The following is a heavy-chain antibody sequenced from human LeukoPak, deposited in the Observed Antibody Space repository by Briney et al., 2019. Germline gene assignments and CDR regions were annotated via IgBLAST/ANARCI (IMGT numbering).Heavy chain of an antibody. CDR3: AREVRCSTTRCYSLFDY. J-gene: IGHJ4*02. CDR2: IYYSGST. V-gene: IGHV4-30-4*01. Sequence: SQTLSLTCTVSGGSISSGDYYWSWIRQPPGKGLEWIGYIYYSGSTYYNPSLKSRVSMSVDISNNQFSLRLSSVTAADTAVYYCAREVRCSTTRCYSLFDYWGQGTLVTVSS. CDR1: GGSISSGDYY. D-gene: IGHD2-2*02.